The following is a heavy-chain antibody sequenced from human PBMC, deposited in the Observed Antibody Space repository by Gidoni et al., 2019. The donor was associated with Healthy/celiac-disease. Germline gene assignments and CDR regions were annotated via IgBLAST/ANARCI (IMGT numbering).Heavy chain of an antibody. CDR1: GFPFSIYA. CDR2: ISYDGSNK. V-gene: IGHV3-30-3*01. D-gene: IGHD3-10*01. J-gene: IGHJ4*02. CDR3: ARDLWDRSPFRIGSGNLDY. Sequence: QVHLVESGRSVVQPGRSLRLSCAASGFPFSIYAMPWVRQAPGKGLEWVEVISYDGSNKYYADSVKGRFTIARDNSKNTLYLQMNSLRAEDTAVYYCARDLWDRSPFRIGSGNLDYWGQGTLVTVSS.